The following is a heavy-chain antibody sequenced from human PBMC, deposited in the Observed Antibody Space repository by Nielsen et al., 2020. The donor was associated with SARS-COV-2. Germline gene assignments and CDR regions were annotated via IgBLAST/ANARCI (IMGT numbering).Heavy chain of an antibody. V-gene: IGHV3-15*01. Sequence: GGSLRLSCAASGFTFSNAWMTWVRQSPGKGLEWVGRIKSEADGGTTQYAAALKDRFTISRDDSRNTLYLQMNSLKTEDTAVYFCTTLRWAVGYFDFWGQGTLVTVSS. D-gene: IGHD2-2*03. CDR3: TTLRWAVGYFDF. CDR1: GFTFSNAW. CDR2: IKSEADGGTT. J-gene: IGHJ4*02.